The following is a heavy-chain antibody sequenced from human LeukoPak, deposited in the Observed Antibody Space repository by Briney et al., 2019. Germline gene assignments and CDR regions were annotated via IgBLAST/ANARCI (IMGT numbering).Heavy chain of an antibody. CDR2: IYYSGST. J-gene: IGHJ4*02. CDR1: GGSISSYY. V-gene: IGHV4-59*01. CDR3: ARGVNSGYFDY. D-gene: IGHD1-26*01. Sequence: SETLSLTCTVSGGSISSYYWSWIRQPPGKGLEWIGYIYYSGSTNYSPSLESRVTISLDTSKNQFSLKLSSVTAADTAVYYCARGVNSGYFDYCGQGTLVTVSS.